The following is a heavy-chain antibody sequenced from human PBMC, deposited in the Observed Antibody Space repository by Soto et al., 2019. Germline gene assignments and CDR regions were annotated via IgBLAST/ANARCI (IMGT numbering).Heavy chain of an antibody. CDR1: GGTFAISV. CDR2: IISIFGTP. Sequence: QVQLVQSGAELKKPGSSVKVSCKASGGTFAISVFNWVRQAPGQGLEWMGGIISIFGTPNYSQKFLGRVTITADESTSTGYMELSNLRSDDTAIYYCAGELGSGYEPGDYWGQGTQVTVSS. D-gene: IGHD5-12*01. CDR3: AGELGSGYEPGDY. J-gene: IGHJ4*02. V-gene: IGHV1-69*12.